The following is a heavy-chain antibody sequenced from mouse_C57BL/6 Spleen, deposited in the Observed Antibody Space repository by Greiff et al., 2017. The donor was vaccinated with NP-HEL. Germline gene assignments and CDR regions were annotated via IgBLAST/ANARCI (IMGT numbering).Heavy chain of an antibody. V-gene: IGHV1-26*01. CDR3: ASGGTASGFAY. CDR2: INPNNGGT. Sequence: VQLQQSGPELVKPGASVKISCKASGYTFTDYYMNWVKQSHGKSLEWIGDINPNNGGTSYNQKFKGKATLTVDKSSSTAYMELRSLTSEDSAVYYCASGGTASGFAYWGQGTLVTVSA. D-gene: IGHD4-1*01. J-gene: IGHJ3*01. CDR1: GYTFTDYY.